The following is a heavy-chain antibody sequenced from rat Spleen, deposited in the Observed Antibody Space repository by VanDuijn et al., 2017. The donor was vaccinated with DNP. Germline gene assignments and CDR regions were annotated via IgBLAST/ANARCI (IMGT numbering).Heavy chain of an antibody. CDR3: ARSGYFDY. CDR1: GFTFNNYW. J-gene: IGHJ2*01. V-gene: IGHV5-31*01. D-gene: IGHD4-3*01. CDR2: ISYDGENT. Sequence: EVQLVESGGDLVQPGRSLKLSCVASGFTFNNYWMAWIRQVPGRGLEWVASISYDGENTYYGDSVKGRFTISRDNAKSTLYLQMNSLRSEDMATYYCARSGYFDYWGRGLMVTVSS.